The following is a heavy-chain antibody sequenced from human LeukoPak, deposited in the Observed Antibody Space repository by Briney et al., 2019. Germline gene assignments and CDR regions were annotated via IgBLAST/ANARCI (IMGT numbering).Heavy chain of an antibody. CDR3: ARENYYDSSGSPSASAPVDH. J-gene: IGHJ4*02. V-gene: IGHV1-2*06. D-gene: IGHD3-22*01. CDR1: GYTFTDSY. Sequence: ASVKVSCKASGYTFTDSYIHWVRQAPGQGLEWMGRSNPNSGDTNYAQKFQGRVTMTRDTSISTAFMELSRLRSDDTAVYYCARENYYDSSGSPSASAPVDHWGQGTLVTVSS. CDR2: SNPNSGDT.